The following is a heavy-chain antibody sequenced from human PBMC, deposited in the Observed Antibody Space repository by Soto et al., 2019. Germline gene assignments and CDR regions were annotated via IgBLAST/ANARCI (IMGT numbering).Heavy chain of an antibody. CDR2: IYYSGST. J-gene: IGHJ4*02. V-gene: IGHV4-39*01. Sequence: ASETLSLTCTVSGGSISSSSYYWGWIRQPPGKGLEWIGSIYYSGSTYYNPSLKSRVTISVDTSKNQYSLKLSSVTAADTALYYCARLVHDFWSGNGYFDYWGQGTLVTVSS. CDR3: ARLVHDFWSGNGYFDY. CDR1: GGSISSSSYY. D-gene: IGHD3-3*01.